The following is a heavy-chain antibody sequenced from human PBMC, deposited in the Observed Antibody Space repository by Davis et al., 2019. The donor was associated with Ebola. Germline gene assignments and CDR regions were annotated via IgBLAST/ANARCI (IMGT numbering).Heavy chain of an antibody. Sequence: MPSETLSLTCAVYGGSFSSYYWGWIRQPPGKGLEWIGSIYYSGSTYYNPSLKSRVTISVATSKNQFSLKLSSVTAADTAVYYCARRRFWSGYDYWGQGTLVTVSS. V-gene: IGHV4-39*01. J-gene: IGHJ4*02. CDR1: GGSFSSYY. CDR3: ARRRFWSGYDY. CDR2: IYYSGST. D-gene: IGHD3-3*01.